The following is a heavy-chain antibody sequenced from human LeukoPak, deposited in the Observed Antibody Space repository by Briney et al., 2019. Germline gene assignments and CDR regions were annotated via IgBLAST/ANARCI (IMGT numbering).Heavy chain of an antibody. Sequence: SETLSLTCTVSGGSISSGSYYWSWIRQPPGKGLEWIGYIYYSGSTNYNPSLKSRVTISVDTSKNQFSLKLSSVTAADTAVYYCARDSYGGQLDYWGQGTLVTVSS. CDR1: GGSISSGSYY. V-gene: IGHV4-61*01. CDR3: ARDSYGGQLDY. J-gene: IGHJ4*02. D-gene: IGHD4-23*01. CDR2: IYYSGST.